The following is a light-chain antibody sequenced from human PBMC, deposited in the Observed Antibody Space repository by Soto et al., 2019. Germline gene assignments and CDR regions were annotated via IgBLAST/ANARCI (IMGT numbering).Light chain of an antibody. Sequence: DIVMTQSPDSLAVSLGERATMNCKCSRSVLYKSNNKNHLAWYQQKPGQPPQLIIYWASTRESGVPERFSGSGSGTYFTLTISSLEAEDVAFYCCQQYFDVPFTFGGGTKVEI. CDR2: WAS. CDR1: RSVLYKSNNKNH. CDR3: QQYFDVPFT. J-gene: IGKJ4*01. V-gene: IGKV4-1*01.